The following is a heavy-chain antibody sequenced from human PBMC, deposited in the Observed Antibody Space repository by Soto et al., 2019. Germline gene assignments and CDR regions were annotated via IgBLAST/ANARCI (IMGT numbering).Heavy chain of an antibody. J-gene: IGHJ6*02. D-gene: IGHD5-18*01. CDR2: FDLEDGET. V-gene: IGHV1-24*01. Sequence: QVQLVQSGAEVKKHGASVKVSCKVSGYNLTELSMHWVRQAPGKGLEWMGGFDLEDGETIYAQKFQGRVSMTEDTSTDTAYMELSSLRSEDTAVYYCATVSHLQLSPDLGIARSYYYYPMDVWGQGTTVTVSS. CDR1: GYNLTELS. CDR3: ATVSHLQLSPDLGIARSYYYYPMDV.